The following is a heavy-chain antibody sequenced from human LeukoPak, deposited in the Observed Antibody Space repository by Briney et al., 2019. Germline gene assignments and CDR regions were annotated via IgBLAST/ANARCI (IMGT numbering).Heavy chain of an antibody. D-gene: IGHD3-10*02. CDR1: GFTVSGNY. CDR2: IYSDDTT. CDR3: ARSLRVRGVPDYMDV. J-gene: IGHJ6*03. V-gene: IGHV3-53*01. Sequence: GGSLRLSCAVSGFTVSGNYMSWIRQGPGKGLEWVSLIYSDDTTLYADSVKGRFIISRDISKNMLYLQMNSLRAEDTAVYYCARSLRVRGVPDYMDVWGKGTTVIISS.